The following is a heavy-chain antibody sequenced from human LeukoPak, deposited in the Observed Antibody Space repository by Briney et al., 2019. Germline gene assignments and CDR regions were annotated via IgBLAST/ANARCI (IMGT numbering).Heavy chain of an antibody. CDR2: IYYSGST. CDR3: ARGGTYRGGADY. D-gene: IGHD4-11*01. CDR1: GGSISSSSYY. Sequence: SETLSLTCTVSGGSISSSSYYWGWIRQPPGKGLEWIGSIYYSGSTYYNPSLKSRVTISVDTSKNQFSLKLNSVTAADTAVYYCARGGTYRGGADYWGQGTLVTVSS. V-gene: IGHV4-39*07. J-gene: IGHJ4*02.